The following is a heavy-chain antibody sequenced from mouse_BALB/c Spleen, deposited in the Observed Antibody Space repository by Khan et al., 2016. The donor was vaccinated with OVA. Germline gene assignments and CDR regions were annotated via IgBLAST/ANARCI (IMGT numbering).Heavy chain of an antibody. CDR3: ARGGYGNRYYAMDY. CDR2: IYPGDGDT. D-gene: IGHD2-10*02. V-gene: IGHV1-87*01. CDR1: GYTFTSYW. Sequence: VQLQQSGAELARPGASVKLSCKASGYTFTSYWMQWVKQRPGQGLEWIGAIYPGDGDTRYTQTFTGKATLTADKSSSTAYMQLSSLASEDSAVYYCARGGYGNRYYAMDYWGQGTSVTVSS. J-gene: IGHJ4*01.